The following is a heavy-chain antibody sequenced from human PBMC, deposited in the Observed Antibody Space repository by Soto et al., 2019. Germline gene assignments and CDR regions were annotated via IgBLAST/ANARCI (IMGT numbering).Heavy chain of an antibody. D-gene: IGHD3-3*01. CDR2: ISYDGSNK. CDR1: GFTFSSYG. Sequence: GGSLRLSCAASGFTFSSYGMHWVRQAPGKGLEWVAVISYDGSNKYYADSVKGRFTISRDNSKDTLYLQMNSLRAEDTAVYYCAKDLFWSGDANYDYWGQGTLVTVSS. V-gene: IGHV3-30*18. J-gene: IGHJ4*02. CDR3: AKDLFWSGDANYDY.